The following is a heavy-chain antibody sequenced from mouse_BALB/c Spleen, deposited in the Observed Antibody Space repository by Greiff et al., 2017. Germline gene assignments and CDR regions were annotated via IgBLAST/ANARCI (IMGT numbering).Heavy chain of an antibody. CDR2: IDPENGNT. CDR1: GYNIKDYY. Sequence: VQLQQSGAELVRPGALVKLSCKASGYNIKDYYMHWVKQRPAQGLEWIGWIDPENGNTIDDPKFQGKASITADTSSNTAYLQLSSLTSEDTAVYYCASDYDPVAYWGQGTLVTVSA. V-gene: IGHV14-1*02. J-gene: IGHJ3*01. D-gene: IGHD2-4*01. CDR3: ASDYDPVAY.